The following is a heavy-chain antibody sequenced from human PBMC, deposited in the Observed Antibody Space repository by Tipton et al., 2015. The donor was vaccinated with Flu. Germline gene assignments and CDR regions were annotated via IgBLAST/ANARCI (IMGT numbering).Heavy chain of an antibody. J-gene: IGHJ6*02. CDR2: INPNSGGT. Sequence: QLVQSGAEVKKPGASVEVSCKTSGYTFPGYYIHWVRQAPGQGLEWMGWINPNSGGTNYAQKFQGRVTMTRDTSISTVYMELSSLTSDDTAVYYCVRDVVLRLRSTANHGMDVWGQGTTVTVSS. D-gene: IGHD5/OR15-5a*01. CDR1: GYTFPGYY. CDR3: VRDVVLRLRSTANHGMDV. V-gene: IGHV1-2*02.